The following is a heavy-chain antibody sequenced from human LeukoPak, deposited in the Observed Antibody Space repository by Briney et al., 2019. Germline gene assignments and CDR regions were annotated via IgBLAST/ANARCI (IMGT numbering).Heavy chain of an antibody. V-gene: IGHV5-10-1*01. Sequence: GESLRISCKGSGAYFTSYWIRWVRQMPGKGLEWMGRIDPSNSKINYSPSFQGHVTISADKSISTAYLQWSSLKASDTAMYYCAAGIDHWGQGTLVTVSS. CDR3: AAGIDH. D-gene: IGHD6-13*01. CDR2: IDPSNSKI. CDR1: GAYFTSYW. J-gene: IGHJ4*02.